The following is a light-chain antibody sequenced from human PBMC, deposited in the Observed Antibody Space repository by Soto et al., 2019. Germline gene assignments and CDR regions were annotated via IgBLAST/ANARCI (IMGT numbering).Light chain of an antibody. J-gene: IGKJ3*01. CDR2: GAS. V-gene: IGKV3-20*01. CDR1: QSVSSSY. CDR3: QQYDSSPNT. Sequence: EIVLTQSPGTLSLSPGERATLSCRASQSVSSSYLAWYQQKPGQAPRLLIYGASSRATGIPYRFSGSGSGTDFSLTVSRLEPEDFAVYYCQQYDSSPNTFGPGAKVDFK.